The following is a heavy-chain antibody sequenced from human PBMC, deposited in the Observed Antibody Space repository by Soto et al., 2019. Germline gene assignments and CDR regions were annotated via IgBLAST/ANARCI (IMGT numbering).Heavy chain of an antibody. CDR3: AKADYGDYGFDY. D-gene: IGHD4-17*01. CDR2: ISDSGGST. CDR1: GITFSSYA. J-gene: IGHJ4*02. V-gene: IGHV3-23*01. Sequence: EVQLLESGGGLVQPGGSLRLSCAASGITFSSYAMSWVRQAPGKGLEWVSGISDSGGSTYYADSVKGRFTISRDNSKNTLYLQMNSLRAEDTAVYYCAKADYGDYGFDYCGQGTLVTVSS.